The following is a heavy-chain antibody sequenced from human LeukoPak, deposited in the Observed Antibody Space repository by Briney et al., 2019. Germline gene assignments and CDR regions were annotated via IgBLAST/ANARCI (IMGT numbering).Heavy chain of an antibody. CDR3: ARFDYGPWGFDY. V-gene: IGHV1-69*05. J-gene: IGHJ4*02. Sequence: SVKVSCKASGGTFSSYAISWVRQAPGQGLEWMGGIIPIFGTANYAQKLQGRVTMTTDTSTSTAYMELRSLRSDDTAVYYCARFDYGPWGFDYWGQGTLVTVSS. CDR1: GGTFSSYA. CDR2: IIPIFGTA. D-gene: IGHD4-17*01.